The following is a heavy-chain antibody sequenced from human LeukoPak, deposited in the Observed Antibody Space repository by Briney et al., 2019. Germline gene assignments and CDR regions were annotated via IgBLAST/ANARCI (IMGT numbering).Heavy chain of an antibody. D-gene: IGHD3-22*01. V-gene: IGHV1-8*01. Sequence: ASVKVSCKASGYTFTSYDINWVRQATGQGLEWMGWMNPNSGNTGYAQKFQGRVTMTRNTSISTAYMELSSLRSEDTAVYYCASGYYDSSGYYYYYYYGMDVWGQGTTVTVSS. J-gene: IGHJ6*02. CDR2: MNPNSGNT. CDR3: ASGYYDSSGYYYYYYYGMDV. CDR1: GYTFTSYD.